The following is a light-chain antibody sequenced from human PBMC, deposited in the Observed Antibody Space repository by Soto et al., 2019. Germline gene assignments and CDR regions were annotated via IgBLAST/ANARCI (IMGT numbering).Light chain of an antibody. CDR2: AAS. CDR3: QQSYSTPPST. Sequence: DVQMTQSPSSLSASVGDRVTITCRASQTIGIYLNWYQQKPTTDPHLLIFAASILQQGVPARFXSSGSVTDLTLTISTLQPEDVAIYYCQQSYSTPPSTFGQGTKMEIK. CDR1: QTIGIY. J-gene: IGKJ2*01. V-gene: IGKV1-39*01.